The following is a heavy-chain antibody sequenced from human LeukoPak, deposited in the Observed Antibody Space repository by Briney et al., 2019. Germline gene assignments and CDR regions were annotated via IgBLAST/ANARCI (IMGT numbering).Heavy chain of an antibody. J-gene: IGHJ6*02. CDR2: ISSSSSYI. CDR3: ARYVRIAARHSYYGMDV. CDR1: GFSVSNNY. D-gene: IGHD6-6*01. Sequence: GGSLRLSCAVSGFSVSNNYMNWVRQAPGKGLEWVSSISSSSSYIYYADSVKGRFTISRDNAKNSLYLQMNSLRAEDTAVYYCARYVRIAARHSYYGMDVWGQGTTVTVSS. V-gene: IGHV3-21*01.